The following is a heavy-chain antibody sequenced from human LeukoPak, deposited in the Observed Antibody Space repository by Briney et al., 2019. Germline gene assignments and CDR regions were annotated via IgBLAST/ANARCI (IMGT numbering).Heavy chain of an antibody. V-gene: IGHV4-59*01. D-gene: IGHD6-19*01. CDR3: ASSYSSGPFDY. CDR1: GGSISGYY. Sequence: SESLSLTCTVSGGSISGYYWSWIRQPPGKGLEWLGYFYDSGSSNYSPSLKSRVTMSEDTSKNQFSLRLNSVTAADTAVYYCASSYSSGPFDYWGQGTLVTVSS. CDR2: FYDSGSS. J-gene: IGHJ4*02.